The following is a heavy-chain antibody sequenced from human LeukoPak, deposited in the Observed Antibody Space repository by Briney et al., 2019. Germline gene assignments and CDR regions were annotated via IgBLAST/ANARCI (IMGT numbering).Heavy chain of an antibody. Sequence: IGRLHPNSVRTNYAHKFKGRVTITRDTSIGTDYMELSRLRSDDTAVYYCARSSSASRDDYWGQGTLVTVSS. D-gene: IGHD6-6*01. CDR2: LHPNSVRT. J-gene: IGHJ4*02. V-gene: IGHV1-2*06. CDR3: ARSSSASRDDY.